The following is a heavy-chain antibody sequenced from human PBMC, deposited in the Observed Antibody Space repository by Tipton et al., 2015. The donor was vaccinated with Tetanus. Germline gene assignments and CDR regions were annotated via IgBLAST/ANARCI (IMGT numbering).Heavy chain of an antibody. CDR2: IYYSGTT. J-gene: IGHJ4*02. D-gene: IGHD4-23*01. V-gene: IGHV4-59*11. CDR1: GGSIRDHI. CDR3: AGLPVGGGYSAHHYFLH. Sequence: TLSLTCTVSGGSIRDHIWSWIRQPPGKGLEWIGYIYYSGTTQYNPSLKSRVTISADTTKKQFSLNLRSVTAADTAVYYCAGLPVGGGYSAHHYFLHWGQGTLVTVSS.